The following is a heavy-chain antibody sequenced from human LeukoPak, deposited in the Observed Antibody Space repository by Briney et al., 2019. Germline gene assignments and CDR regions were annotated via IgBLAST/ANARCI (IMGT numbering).Heavy chain of an antibody. V-gene: IGHV3-30-3*01. D-gene: IGHD5-18*01. Sequence: QPGGSLRLSCAASGFTFSSYAMHWVRQAPGKGLEWVAVISYDGSNKYYADSVKGRFTISRDNSKNTLYLQMNSLRAEDTAVYYCARGLIQLCDYWGQGTLVTVSS. CDR2: ISYDGSNK. CDR3: ARGLIQLCDY. CDR1: GFTFSSYA. J-gene: IGHJ4*02.